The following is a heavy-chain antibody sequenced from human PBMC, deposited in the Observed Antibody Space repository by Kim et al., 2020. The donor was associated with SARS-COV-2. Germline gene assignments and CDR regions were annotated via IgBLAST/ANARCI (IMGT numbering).Heavy chain of an antibody. V-gene: IGHV3-48*03. D-gene: IGHD4-4*01. Sequence: NTVRGRSTSTRANDKNSLYMQMNSLRAEDTAVYYCARGPNYSPFDYWGQGTLVTVSS. CDR3: ARGPNYSPFDY. J-gene: IGHJ4*02.